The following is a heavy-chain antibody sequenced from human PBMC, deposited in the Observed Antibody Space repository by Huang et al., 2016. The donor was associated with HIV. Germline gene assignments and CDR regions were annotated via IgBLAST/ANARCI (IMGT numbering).Heavy chain of an antibody. J-gene: IGHJ6*03. CDR2: INANTGDP. CDR3: VRPAAPTRYYYYEYMDV. D-gene: IGHD6-13*01. CDR1: GYTFSNYA. Sequence: QVQLVQSGSEVKKPGASVKVSCKASGYTFSNYALNWVRQAPGQGVEWMGWINANTGDPTYALAFTGRFVFALDTSVSTAYLQINGLKAEDTAVYYCVRPAAPTRYYYYEYMDVWGQGTTVTVS. V-gene: IGHV7-4-1*02.